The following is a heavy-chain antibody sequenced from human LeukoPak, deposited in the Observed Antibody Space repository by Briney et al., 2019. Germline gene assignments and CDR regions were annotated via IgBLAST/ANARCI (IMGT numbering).Heavy chain of an antibody. CDR1: GFTFSSSA. V-gene: IGHV3-23*01. J-gene: IGHJ6*02. Sequence: GGSLRLSCAASGFTFSSSAMSWVRQVPGKGLEWVSGISASGGSTYYADSVKGRFTISRDNSKNTLYLQMNSLRAEDTAVYHCSKPYSSASHYYYGLDVWGQGTTVTVSS. CDR3: SKPYSSASHYYYGLDV. D-gene: IGHD6-25*01. CDR2: ISASGGST.